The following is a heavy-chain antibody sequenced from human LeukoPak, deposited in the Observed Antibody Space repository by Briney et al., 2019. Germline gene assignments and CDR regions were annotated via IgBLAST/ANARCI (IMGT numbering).Heavy chain of an antibody. CDR1: GFTFSSYG. Sequence: GRSLRLSCAASGFTFSSYGMHWVRQAPGKGLEWVAVIWYDGSNKYYADSVKGRFTISRDNSKNTLYLQMNSLRAEDTAVYYCAKAVMVALAELGYWGQGTLVTVSS. D-gene: IGHD3-22*01. V-gene: IGHV3-33*06. J-gene: IGHJ4*02. CDR3: AKAVMVALAELGY. CDR2: IWYDGSNK.